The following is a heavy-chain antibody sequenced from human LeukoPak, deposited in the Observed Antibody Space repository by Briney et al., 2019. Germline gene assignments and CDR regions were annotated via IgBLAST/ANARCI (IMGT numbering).Heavy chain of an antibody. D-gene: IGHD6-19*01. Sequence: SETLSLTCTVSGGSISNYYWSWIRQPPGKGLEWIGYIYYTGSTNYNPSLESRVTISVDTSKNQFSLKLTSVTAADTAVYYCARGGWSLDYWGQGTLVTVSS. CDR1: GGSISNYY. CDR3: ARGGWSLDY. CDR2: IYYTGST. V-gene: IGHV4-59*01. J-gene: IGHJ4*02.